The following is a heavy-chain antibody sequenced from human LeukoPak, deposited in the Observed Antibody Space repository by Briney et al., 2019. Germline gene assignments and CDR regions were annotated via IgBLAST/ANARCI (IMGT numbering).Heavy chain of an antibody. Sequence: VDQPGRSLRVSCAASGFTFSDYGMHWVRQTPGRGLVREAITLYDGSAKDCADSVQGRFTISRDNCKNTLYLEMNNVRADDTAVYYCATDKGAAAFDIWGQGTMVNVSP. J-gene: IGHJ3*02. CDR2: TLYDGSAK. CDR1: GFTFSDYG. D-gene: IGHD4/OR15-4a*01. CDR3: ATDKGAAAFDI. V-gene: IGHV3-30*03.